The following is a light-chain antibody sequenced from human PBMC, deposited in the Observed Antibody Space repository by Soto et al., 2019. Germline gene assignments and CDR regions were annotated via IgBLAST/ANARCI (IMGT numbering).Light chain of an antibody. CDR1: QSITTF. CDR3: QQYNSYSRS. V-gene: IGKV1-5*01. Sequence: DIQMTQSPSTLSASIGDRVTITCRASQSITTFLAWYQQKPGKAPQILIYDASKLEPGVPSRLSGGGSGTEFTLTISSLQPDDFATYYCQQYNSYSRSFGGGTKVDIK. J-gene: IGKJ4*01. CDR2: DAS.